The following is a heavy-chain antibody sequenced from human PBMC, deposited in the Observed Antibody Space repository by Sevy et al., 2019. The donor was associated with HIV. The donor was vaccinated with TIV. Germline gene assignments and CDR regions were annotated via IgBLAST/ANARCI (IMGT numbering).Heavy chain of an antibody. J-gene: IGHJ4*02. D-gene: IGHD6-13*01. V-gene: IGHV4-59*01. CDR3: ARESIATVGDFDY. CDR2: IYYSGST. Sequence: SETLSLTCTVSGGSFNNYYWSWIRQPPGKGLQWIGYIYYSGSTNYNPSLKSRVTMSLDTSKNQFSRKLSSVTAAETAIYYCARESIATVGDFDYWGQGTLVTVSS. CDR1: GGSFNNYY.